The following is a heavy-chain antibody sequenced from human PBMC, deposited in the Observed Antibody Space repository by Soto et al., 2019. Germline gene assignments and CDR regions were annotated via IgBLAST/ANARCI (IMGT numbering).Heavy chain of an antibody. D-gene: IGHD6-19*01. CDR2: ISSSSSTI. CDR3: ARRGWLPQKGTNYYDMDV. V-gene: IGHV3-48*02. CDR1: GFTFSSYS. Sequence: GGSLRLSCAASGFTFSSYSMNWVRQAPGKGLEWVSYISSSSSTIYYADSVKGRFTISRDNAKNSLYLQMNSLRDEDTAVYYCARRGWLPQKGTNYYDMDVWGQGTTVTV. J-gene: IGHJ6*02.